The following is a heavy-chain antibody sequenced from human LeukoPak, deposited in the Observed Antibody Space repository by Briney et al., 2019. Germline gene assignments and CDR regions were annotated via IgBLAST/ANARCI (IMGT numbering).Heavy chain of an antibody. J-gene: IGHJ6*03. Sequence: SETLSLTCTVSGGSISSSSYYWGWIRQPPGKGLEWIGSIYYSGSTYYNPSLKSRVTISVDTSKNQFSLKLSSVTAADTAVYYCARFVSPVATISPYYMDVWGKGTTVTVSS. CDR2: IYYSGST. CDR3: ARFVSPVATISPYYMDV. CDR1: GGSISSSSYY. V-gene: IGHV4-39*07. D-gene: IGHD5-12*01.